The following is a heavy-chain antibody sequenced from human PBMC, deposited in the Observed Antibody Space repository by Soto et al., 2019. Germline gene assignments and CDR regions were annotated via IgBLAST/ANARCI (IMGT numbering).Heavy chain of an antibody. V-gene: IGHV3-33*08. CDR3: ARHSMPFTGDAFDI. CDR2: IWYDGSNK. D-gene: IGHD1-1*01. Sequence: GGSLRLSCAASGFTFSSYGMHWVRQAPGKGLEWVAVIWYDGSNKYYADSVKGRFTISRDNSKNTLYLQRNSLRAEDTAVYYCARHSMPFTGDAFDIWGQGTMVTVSS. CDR1: GFTFSSYG. J-gene: IGHJ3*02.